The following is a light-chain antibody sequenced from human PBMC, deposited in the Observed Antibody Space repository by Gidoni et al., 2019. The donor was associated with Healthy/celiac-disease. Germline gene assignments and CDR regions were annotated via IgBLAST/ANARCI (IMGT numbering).Light chain of an antibody. V-gene: IGKV1-39*01. J-gene: IGKJ4*01. Sequence: DIQMTQSPSSLPASVGDSVTITCRASQSISSYLNWYQQKPGKAPKLLIYAASSLQSGVPSRFSGSGSGTDFTLTIISLQPEDFATCYCQQSYSLLTFGGGTKVEIK. CDR2: AAS. CDR3: QQSYSLLT. CDR1: QSISSY.